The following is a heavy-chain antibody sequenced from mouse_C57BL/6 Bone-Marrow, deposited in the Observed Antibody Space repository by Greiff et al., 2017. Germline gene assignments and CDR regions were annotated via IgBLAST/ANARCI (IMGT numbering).Heavy chain of an antibody. Sequence: VQLQQSGPGLVAPSQSLSITCTVSGFSLTSYAISWVRQPPGKGLEWLGVIWTGGGTNYNSALKSRLSISKDNSKSQVFLKMNRLQTDDTARYYCARNWGAYYSNYGAMDYWGQGTSVTVSS. CDR1: GFSLTSYA. CDR3: ARNWGAYYSNYGAMDY. CDR2: IWTGGGT. V-gene: IGHV2-9-1*01. J-gene: IGHJ4*01. D-gene: IGHD2-5*01.